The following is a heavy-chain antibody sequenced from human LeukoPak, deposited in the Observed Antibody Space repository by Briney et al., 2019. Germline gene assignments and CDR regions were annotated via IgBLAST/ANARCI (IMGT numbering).Heavy chain of an antibody. V-gene: IGHV3-23*01. CDR2: ISGSGGST. CDR3: AKTSYYYGSGSYWDYFDY. D-gene: IGHD3-10*01. CDR1: GFTFSSYA. J-gene: IGHJ4*02. Sequence: GGSPRLSCAASGFTFSSYAMSWVRQSPGKGLEWVSAISGSGGSTYYADSVKGRFTISRDNSKNTLYLQMNSLRAEDTAVYYCAKTSYYYGSGSYWDYFDYWGQGTLVTVSS.